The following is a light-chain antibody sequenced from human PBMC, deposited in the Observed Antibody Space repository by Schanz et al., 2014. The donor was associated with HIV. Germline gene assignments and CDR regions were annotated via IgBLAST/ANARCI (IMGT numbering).Light chain of an antibody. V-gene: IGLV2-14*03. CDR3: GSCSPTNTCT. Sequence: QSALTQPASVSGSPGQSITVSCSGASSDVLYYSFISWYQQQPGRPPKLIIYDVSHRPSGVSDRFSGSKSGNTASLTISGLQAEDQADYYCGSCSPTNTCTFGGGTKLTVL. CDR1: SSDVLYYSF. CDR2: DVS. J-gene: IGLJ3*02.